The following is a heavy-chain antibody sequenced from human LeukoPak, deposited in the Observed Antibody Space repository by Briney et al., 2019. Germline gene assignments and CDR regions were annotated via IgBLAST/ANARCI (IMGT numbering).Heavy chain of an antibody. CDR2: ISSSGSSI. CDR3: ARKWSGWSFDY. D-gene: IGHD6-19*01. Sequence: GGSLRLSCAASGFTFSDNYMSWIRQAPGKGLEWVSYISSSGSSIHYADSVKGRFTISRDNAKNSLYLQMDSLRAEDTAVYYCARKWSGWSFDYWGQGTLVTVSS. J-gene: IGHJ4*02. CDR1: GFTFSDNY. V-gene: IGHV3-11*01.